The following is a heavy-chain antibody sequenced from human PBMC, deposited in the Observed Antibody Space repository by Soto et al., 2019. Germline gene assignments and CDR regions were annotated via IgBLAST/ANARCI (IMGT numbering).Heavy chain of an antibody. CDR1: GDSISSYY. D-gene: IGHD6-13*01. CDR3: ARPAIAAVVSAFDY. Sequence: SETLSLTCTVSGDSISSYYWSWIRQPPGKGLEWIGYIYYSGSTNYNPSLKSRVTISVDTSKNQFSLNLNSVTAADTAVYYCARPAIAAVVSAFDYWGQGTLVTVSS. V-gene: IGHV4-59*12. J-gene: IGHJ4*02. CDR2: IYYSGST.